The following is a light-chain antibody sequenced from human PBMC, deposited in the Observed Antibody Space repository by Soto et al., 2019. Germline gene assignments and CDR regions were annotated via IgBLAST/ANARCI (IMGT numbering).Light chain of an antibody. V-gene: IGLV1-40*01. CDR2: GNS. CDR1: SSNIGAGYD. Sequence: QSLLTQPPSVSGAPGQRVTISCTGSSSNIGAGYDVHWYQQLPGTAPKLLIYGNSNRPSGVPDRFSGSKSGTSASLAITGLQAEDEADYYCQSYDTSMSGSYVVGNRTKVTVL. CDR3: QSYDTSMSGSYV. J-gene: IGLJ1*01.